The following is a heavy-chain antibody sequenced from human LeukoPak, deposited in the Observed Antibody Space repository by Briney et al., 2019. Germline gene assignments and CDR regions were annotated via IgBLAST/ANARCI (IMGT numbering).Heavy chain of an antibody. D-gene: IGHD1-26*01. V-gene: IGHV4-30-2*01. CDR3: ARGPRSYMVDY. CDR1: GGSISSGGYS. Sequence: PSQTLSLTCAVSGGSISSGGYSWSWIRQPPGKGLEWIGYIHHSGSTYYNPSLKSRVTISVDRSKNQFSLKLSFVTAADTAVYYCARGPRSYMVDYWGQGTLVTVSS. J-gene: IGHJ4*02. CDR2: IHHSGST.